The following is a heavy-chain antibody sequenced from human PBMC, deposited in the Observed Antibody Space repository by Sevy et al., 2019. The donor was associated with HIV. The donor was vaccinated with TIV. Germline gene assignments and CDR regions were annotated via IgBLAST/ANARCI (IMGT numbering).Heavy chain of an antibody. J-gene: IGHJ4*02. V-gene: IGHV3-30*02. CDR3: VKEGGDEGGDH. CDR1: GFSFSSYG. CDR2: IQYDGSNK. D-gene: IGHD3-10*01. Sequence: GGSLRLSCAASGFSFSSYGMHWVRQAPGKGLEWMSYIQYDGSNKDYADSVKGRFTISRDNSKNTLYLQMNSLRVKDTALFNCVKEGGDEGGDHWGQGTLVTVSS.